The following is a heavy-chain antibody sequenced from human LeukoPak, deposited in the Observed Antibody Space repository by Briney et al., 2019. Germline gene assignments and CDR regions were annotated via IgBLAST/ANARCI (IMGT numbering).Heavy chain of an antibody. CDR3: ARSWGYCSSTSCYTAVRDYYYYYMDV. Sequence: GGSLRLSCAASGFTFSSYAMHWVRQAPGKGLEWVAVISYDGSNKYYADSVKGRFTISRDNSKNTLYPQMNSLRAEDTAVYYCARSWGYCSSTSCYTAVRDYYYYYMDVWGKGTTVTVPS. V-gene: IGHV3-30*01. CDR1: GFTFSSYA. D-gene: IGHD2-2*02. CDR2: ISYDGSNK. J-gene: IGHJ6*03.